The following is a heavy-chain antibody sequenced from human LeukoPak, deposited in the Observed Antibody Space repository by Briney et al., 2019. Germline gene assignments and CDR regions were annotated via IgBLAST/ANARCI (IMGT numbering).Heavy chain of an antibody. V-gene: IGHV4-4*02. Sequence: SETLSLTCAVSGGSISSSNWWSWVRQPPGKGLEWIGEIYHSGSTNYNPSLKSRVTISVDTSKNQFSLKLSSVTAADTAVYYCAREDLMVRGVTSPYGLDAWGQGTTVTVSS. CDR1: GGSISSSNW. CDR2: IYHSGST. D-gene: IGHD3-10*01. CDR3: AREDLMVRGVTSPYGLDA. J-gene: IGHJ6*02.